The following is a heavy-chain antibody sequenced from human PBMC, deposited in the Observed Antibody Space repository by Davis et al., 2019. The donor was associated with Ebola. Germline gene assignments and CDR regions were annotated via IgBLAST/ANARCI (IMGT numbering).Heavy chain of an antibody. V-gene: IGHV1-2*04. J-gene: IGHJ4*02. CDR2: INPNSGGT. CDR1: GYTFTGYY. CDR3: ARGATVTTSYFDY. Sequence: ASVKVSCKASGYTFTGYYMHWVRQAPGQGLEWMGWINPNSGGTNYAQKFQGWVTMTRDTSISTAYMELSRLRSDDTAVYYCARGATVTTSYFDYWGQGTLVTVSS. D-gene: IGHD4-17*01.